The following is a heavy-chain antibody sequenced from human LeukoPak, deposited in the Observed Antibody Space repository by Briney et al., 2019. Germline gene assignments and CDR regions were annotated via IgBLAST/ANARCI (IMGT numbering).Heavy chain of an antibody. V-gene: IGHV3-23*01. J-gene: IGHJ4*02. CDR3: ARDGDSSGYYGPHDY. CDR2: ISGSGGSA. D-gene: IGHD3-22*01. Sequence: PGGSLRLSCAASGFTFSSYAMSWVRQAPGKGLEWVSAISGSGGSAYYADSVKGRFTISRDNSKNTLYLQMNSLRAEDTAVYYCARDGDSSGYYGPHDYWGQGTLVTVSS. CDR1: GFTFSSYA.